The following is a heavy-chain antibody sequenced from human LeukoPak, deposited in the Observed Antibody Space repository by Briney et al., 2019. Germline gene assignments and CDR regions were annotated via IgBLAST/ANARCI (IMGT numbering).Heavy chain of an antibody. CDR1: GGSITRGNYY. Sequence: ASETLSLTCTVSGGSITRGNYYWVWIRQPPGKGLEWIGTIYYSGSAYYSPSLKSRVTISVDPSNNQFSLRLSSVTAADTAVYYCASRVKLRARGAFDIWGQGTMVTVSS. D-gene: IGHD3-10*01. J-gene: IGHJ3*02. V-gene: IGHV4-39*01. CDR3: ASRVKLRARGAFDI. CDR2: IYYSGSA.